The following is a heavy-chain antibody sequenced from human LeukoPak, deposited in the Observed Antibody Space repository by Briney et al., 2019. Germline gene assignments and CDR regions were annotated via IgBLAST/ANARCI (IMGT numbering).Heavy chain of an antibody. J-gene: IGHJ4*02. D-gene: IGHD2-21*02. V-gene: IGHV1-2*02. CDR2: INPNSGGT. CDR1: GYTFTGYY. CDR3: ARGRGHIVVVTDPFDY. Sequence: ASVKVSCKASGYTFTGYYMHWVRQAPGQGLGWMGWINPNSGGTNYAQKFQGRVTMTRGTSISTAYMELSRLRSDDTAVYYCARGRGHIVVVTDPFDYWGQGTLVTVSS.